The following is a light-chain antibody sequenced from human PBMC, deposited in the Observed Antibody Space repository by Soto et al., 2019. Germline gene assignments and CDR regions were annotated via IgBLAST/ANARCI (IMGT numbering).Light chain of an antibody. CDR2: KAS. CDR3: QQYNSYSIT. V-gene: IGKV1-5*03. Sequence: DIQMTQYPSALSASVGGRVTITCRASQSISSWLAWYQQKPGKAPKLLIYKASSLESGVPSRFSGSGSGTEFTLTISSLQPDDFATYYCQQYNSYSITFGQGTRLEIK. J-gene: IGKJ5*01. CDR1: QSISSW.